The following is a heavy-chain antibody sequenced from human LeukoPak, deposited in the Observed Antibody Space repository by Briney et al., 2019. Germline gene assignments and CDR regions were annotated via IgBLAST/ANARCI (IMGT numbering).Heavy chain of an antibody. Sequence: PGRSLRLSCAASGFTFDDYAMHWVRQAPGKGLEWVSGISWNSGSIGYADSVKGRFTISRDNAKNSLYLQMNSLRAEDTALCYCAKDASSGWYSPTSNFDYWGQGTLVTVSS. CDR3: AKDASSGWYSPTSNFDY. D-gene: IGHD6-19*01. CDR2: ISWNSGSI. V-gene: IGHV3-9*01. CDR1: GFTFDDYA. J-gene: IGHJ4*02.